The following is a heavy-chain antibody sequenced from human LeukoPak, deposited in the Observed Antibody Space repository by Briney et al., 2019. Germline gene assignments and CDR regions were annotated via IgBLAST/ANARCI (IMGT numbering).Heavy chain of an antibody. J-gene: IGHJ4*02. CDR2: ICGSGGST. Sequence: PGGSLTLYCAASGFTFYSYDMIWLRQAPGKGLEWVSAICGSGGSTYYVHYVKGRFTISRDNSNNTLYLQMNSLRAEDTDVYYCAKDSCARVIAARPGRRVDYWGQGTLVTDSS. V-gene: IGHV3-23*01. CDR3: AKDSCARVIAARPGRRVDY. CDR1: GFTFYSYD. D-gene: IGHD6-6*01.